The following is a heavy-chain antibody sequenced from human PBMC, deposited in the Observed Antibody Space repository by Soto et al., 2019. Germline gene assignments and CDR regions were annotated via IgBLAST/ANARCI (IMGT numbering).Heavy chain of an antibody. CDR3: ARTPRYCSSTSCWPSDP. D-gene: IGHD2-2*01. V-gene: IGHV4-59*01. Sequence: QVQMQESGPGLVKPSETLSLTCTISGGSISTYYWSWIRQPPGKGLQWIGSIDYSGSSNYNPSLKSRVTISVDTSKNQFSLKVNSVTAADTAVYYCARTPRYCSSTSCWPSDPWGQGTLVTVSS. CDR1: GGSISTYY. CDR2: IDYSGSS. J-gene: IGHJ5*02.